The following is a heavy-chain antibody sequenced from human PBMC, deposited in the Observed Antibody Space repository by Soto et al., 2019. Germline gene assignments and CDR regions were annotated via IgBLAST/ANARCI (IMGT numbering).Heavy chain of an antibody. CDR1: GGSISSGGYY. V-gene: IGHV4-31*03. CDR3: ARNNPYSSSWSPFDY. Sequence: PSETLSLTCTVSGGSISSGGYYWSWIRQHPGKGLEWIGYIYYSGSTYYNPSLKSRVTISVDTSKNQFSLKLSSVTAADTAVYYCARNNPYSSSWSPFDYWGKGTLVTVSS. J-gene: IGHJ4*02. D-gene: IGHD6-13*01. CDR2: IYYSGST.